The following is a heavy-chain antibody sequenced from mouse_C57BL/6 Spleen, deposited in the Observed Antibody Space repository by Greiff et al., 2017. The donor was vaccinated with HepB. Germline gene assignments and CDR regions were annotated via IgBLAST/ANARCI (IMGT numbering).Heavy chain of an antibody. V-gene: IGHV1-18*01. J-gene: IGHJ2*01. CDR3: SRGGYYFDY. Sequence: EVMLVESGPELVKPGASVKIPCKASGYTITDYNMDWVKQSHGKSLEWIGDINPNNGGTIYNQKFKGKATLTVDKSSSTAYMELRSLTSEDTAVYYCSRGGYYFDYWGQGTTLTVSS. CDR1: GYTITDYN. CDR2: INPNNGGT.